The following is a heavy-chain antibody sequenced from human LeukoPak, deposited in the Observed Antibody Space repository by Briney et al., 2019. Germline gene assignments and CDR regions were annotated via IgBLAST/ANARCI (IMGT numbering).Heavy chain of an antibody. CDR1: NYSISNSLY. CDR3: ARGTYGYYMDV. Sequence: PSETLSLTCSGSNYSISNSLYWGWLRQPPGKGLEWIGSIYRSGSTFYNPSLRSRVTISLDTSKNQFSLKLSSVTAADTAVYFCARGTYGYYMDVWGKGTTVTVSS. CDR2: IYRSGST. V-gene: IGHV4-38-2*02. D-gene: IGHD4-17*01. J-gene: IGHJ6*03.